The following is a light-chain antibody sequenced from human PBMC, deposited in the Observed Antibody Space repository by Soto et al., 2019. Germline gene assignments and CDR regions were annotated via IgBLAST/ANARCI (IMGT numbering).Light chain of an antibody. V-gene: IGKV1-27*01. CDR1: QGIYNY. J-gene: IGKJ5*01. CDR3: HKYNSALLT. Sequence: DIQRTQSPSSLSASVGDRVTITCRASQGIYNYLAWYQQKPGKAPKLLIYAASTLEAGVPSRFSGSGSGTDFTLTFSSLQPEDVATYYCHKYNSALLTFGQGTRLEIK. CDR2: AAS.